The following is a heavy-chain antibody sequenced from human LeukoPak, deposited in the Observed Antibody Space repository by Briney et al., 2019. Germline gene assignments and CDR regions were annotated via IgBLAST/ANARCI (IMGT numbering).Heavy chain of an antibody. CDR2: INQDGRGR. J-gene: IGHJ6*04. D-gene: IGHD2-2*01. CDR3: ATRYCSIAACRASSYKCMDD. V-gene: IGHV3-7*01. Sequence: GGSLRLSCAASGFTFSDNWMTWVRQAPGKGLEWVANINQDGRGRYYVDSAQGRFIISRDNAQNSVHLQMNSLRAEDTAVYYCATRYCSIAACRASSYKCMDDWGKGTTVNVSS. CDR1: GFTFSDNW.